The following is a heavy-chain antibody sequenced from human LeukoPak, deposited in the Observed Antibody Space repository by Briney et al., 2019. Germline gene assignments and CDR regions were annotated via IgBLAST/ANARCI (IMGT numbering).Heavy chain of an antibody. CDR2: ISGSGGST. CDR3: ATSTTVTPRGAFDI. J-gene: IGHJ3*02. D-gene: IGHD4-17*01. V-gene: IGHV3-23*01. CDR1: GFTFSSYA. Sequence: GGSLRLSCAASGFTFSSYAMSWVRQAPGKGLEWVSAISGSGGSTYYADSVKGRFTISRDNSKNTLYLQMNSLRADDTAVYYCATSTTVTPRGAFDIWGRGTMVTVSS.